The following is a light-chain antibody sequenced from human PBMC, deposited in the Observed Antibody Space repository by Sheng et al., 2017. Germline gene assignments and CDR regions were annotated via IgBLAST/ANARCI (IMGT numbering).Light chain of an antibody. CDR1: QSIYNY. Sequence: DIQMTQSPSSLSASVGDRVTITCRASQSIYNYVNWYHQKPGKAPKLLIYAASSLQSGVPSRFSGSGSGTDFTLTITTLQPEDFATYYCQQYNSYWTFGQGTKVEIK. CDR3: QQYNSYWT. V-gene: IGKV1-39*01. J-gene: IGKJ1*01. CDR2: AAS.